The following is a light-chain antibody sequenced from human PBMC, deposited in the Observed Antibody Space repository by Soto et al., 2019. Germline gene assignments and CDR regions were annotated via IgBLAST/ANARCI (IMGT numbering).Light chain of an antibody. J-gene: IGKJ1*01. CDR2: GAS. V-gene: IGKV3-15*01. Sequence: EIVMTQSPAPLSVSPGERATLSCRASLSVSINLAWYQQKPGQAPRLLIYGASTRATGIPDRFSGSGSGTEFTLTISSLQSEDFAVYYCLQYHNLWTFGQGTKVDIK. CDR1: LSVSIN. CDR3: LQYHNLWT.